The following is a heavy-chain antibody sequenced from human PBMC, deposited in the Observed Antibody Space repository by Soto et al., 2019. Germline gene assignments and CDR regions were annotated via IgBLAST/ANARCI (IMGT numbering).Heavy chain of an antibody. CDR3: ARHKEGWNHKTHFDY. J-gene: IGHJ4*02. CDR1: GGSLSGHY. CDR2: IYYSGTT. V-gene: IGHV4-59*08. Sequence: TSETLSLTCTVSGGSLSGHYWSWIRQPPGKGLEWIGYIYYSGTTHYNPSLKSRVTISVDTSKNQFSLKLTSVTAADTAVYYCARHKEGWNHKTHFDYWGQGSPVTVSS. D-gene: IGHD1-1*01.